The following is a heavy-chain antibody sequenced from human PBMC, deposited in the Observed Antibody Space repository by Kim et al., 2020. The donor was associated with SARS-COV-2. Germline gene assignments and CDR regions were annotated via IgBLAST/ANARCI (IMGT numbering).Heavy chain of an antibody. CDR3: AKDPSYSSSWYGYYFDY. D-gene: IGHD6-13*01. Sequence: VQGRFTSTRDNSKNTLYHKMNSLRAEDTAVYYCAKDPSYSSSWYGYYFDYWGQGTLVTVSS. V-gene: IGHV3-23*01. J-gene: IGHJ4*02.